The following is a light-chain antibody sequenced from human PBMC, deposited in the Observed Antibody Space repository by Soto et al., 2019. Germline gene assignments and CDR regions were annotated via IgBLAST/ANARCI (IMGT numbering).Light chain of an antibody. Sequence: QSVLTQPPSMSGAPGQRVTISCTGSSSNIGAGYDVHWYQQLPGTAPKLLIYGNSNRPSGVPDRFSGSKSGTSASLAITGLQAEDEADYYCQSYDSSLSGSVFGPGTKVTV. V-gene: IGLV1-40*01. CDR3: QSYDSSLSGSV. CDR1: SSNIGAGYD. CDR2: GNS. J-gene: IGLJ1*01.